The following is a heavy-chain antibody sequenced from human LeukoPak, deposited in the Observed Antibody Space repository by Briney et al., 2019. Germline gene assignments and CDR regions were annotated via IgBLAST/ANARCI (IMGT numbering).Heavy chain of an antibody. Sequence: ASVKISCKVSGYTFTDYYMHWVQQAPGKGLEWMGLVDPEDGETIYAEKFQGRVTITADTSTDTAYMELSSLRSEDTAVYYCAMFRRFWSGSPVDYMDVWGKGTTVTVSS. J-gene: IGHJ6*03. V-gene: IGHV1-69-2*01. CDR2: VDPEDGET. D-gene: IGHD3-3*01. CDR1: GYTFTDYY. CDR3: AMFRRFWSGSPVDYMDV.